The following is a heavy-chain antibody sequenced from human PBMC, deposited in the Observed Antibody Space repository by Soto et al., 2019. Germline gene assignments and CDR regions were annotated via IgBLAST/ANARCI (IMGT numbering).Heavy chain of an antibody. J-gene: IGHJ4*02. Sequence: QVQLVQSGAEVKKPGSSVKVSCKASGGTFSSYAISWVRQAPGQGLEWMGGIIPIFGTANYAQKFQGRVTFTEDESTRTAYMERRSLRREDTAVYYCARDQVSVSGTLGVGYWGQGTLVTVSS. V-gene: IGHV1-69*01. CDR1: GGTFSSYA. D-gene: IGHD6-19*01. CDR2: IIPIFGTA. CDR3: ARDQVSVSGTLGVGY.